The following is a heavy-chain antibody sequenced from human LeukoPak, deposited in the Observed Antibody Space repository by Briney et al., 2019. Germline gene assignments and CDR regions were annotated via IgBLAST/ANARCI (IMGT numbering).Heavy chain of an antibody. V-gene: IGHV1-18*01. CDR2: ISGYNGNT. J-gene: IGHJ4*02. CDR3: ARGRDGDYAAY. D-gene: IGHD4-17*01. Sequence: ASVKVSCKASGYTFTTYGISWVRQAPGQGLEWMGWISGYNGNTNYAQNLQGRVTMTTGTSTSTAYMELRSLRSDDTAVYYCARGRDGDYAAYWGQGTLVTVSS. CDR1: GYTFTTYG.